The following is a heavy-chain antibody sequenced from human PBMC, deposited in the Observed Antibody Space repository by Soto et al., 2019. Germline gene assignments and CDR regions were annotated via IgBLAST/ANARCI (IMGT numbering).Heavy chain of an antibody. Sequence: GGSLRLSCAASGFTFNDYYMSWIRQAPGKGLEWISYISSRGSVIYYADSVKGRFTISRDNAKNSLYLQMNSLRAEDTAVYYFARDVLEGLGGPVGDYWGQGTLVTVSS. J-gene: IGHJ4*02. CDR3: ARDVLEGLGGPVGDY. V-gene: IGHV3-11*01. CDR2: ISSRGSVI. CDR1: GFTFNDYY. D-gene: IGHD3-3*01.